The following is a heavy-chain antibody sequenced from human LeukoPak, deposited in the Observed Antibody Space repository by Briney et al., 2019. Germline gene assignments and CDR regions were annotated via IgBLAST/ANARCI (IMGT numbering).Heavy chain of an antibody. Sequence: SGTLSLTCAVSGGSISSSNWWSWVRRPPGKGLEWFGEIYQSGSPTYNPSLKSRVTISVDTSKNQFPLKLTSATAADTAVYYCARVRWPTTGDKEVRGVITGGLYMDVWGKGTTVTISS. V-gene: IGHV4-4*02. J-gene: IGHJ6*03. D-gene: IGHD3-10*01. CDR3: ARVRWPTTGDKEVRGVITGGLYMDV. CDR1: GGSISSSNW. CDR2: IYQSGSP.